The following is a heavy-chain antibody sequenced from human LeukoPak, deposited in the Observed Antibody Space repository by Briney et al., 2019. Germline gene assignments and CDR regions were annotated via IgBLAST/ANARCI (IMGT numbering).Heavy chain of an antibody. D-gene: IGHD3-22*01. CDR2: ISSSSSYI. CDR1: GFTFSSYS. Sequence: GGSLRLSCAASGFTFSSYSMSWVRQAPGKGLEWVSSISSSSSYIYYADAVKGRFTISRDNAKNSLYLQMTSLRAEDTAVYYCARHYSDRSGAFDIWGQGTMVTVSS. J-gene: IGHJ3*02. V-gene: IGHV3-21*01. CDR3: ARHYSDRSGAFDI.